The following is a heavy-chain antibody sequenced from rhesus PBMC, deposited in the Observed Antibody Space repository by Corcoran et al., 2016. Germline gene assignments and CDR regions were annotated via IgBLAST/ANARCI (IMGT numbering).Heavy chain of an antibody. D-gene: IGHD6-25*01. Sequence: QLQLQESGPGLVKPSETLSVTSAVSGGPISSHYWSCIRKAPGKGLEWIGSIYGSGSSTNYNPARKRRVTRSVDTSKNQRSLKLSSVTAADTAVYYCARHDSGSWNYWGQGVLVTVSS. V-gene: IGHV4-169*01. J-gene: IGHJ4*01. CDR3: ARHDSGSWNY. CDR2: IYGSGSST. CDR1: GGPISSHY.